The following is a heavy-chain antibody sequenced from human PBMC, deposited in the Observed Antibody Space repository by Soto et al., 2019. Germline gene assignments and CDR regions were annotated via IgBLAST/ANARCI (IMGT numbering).Heavy chain of an antibody. V-gene: IGHV5-51*01. CDR3: ARLSSSWPHYYYYYYMDV. J-gene: IGHJ6*03. D-gene: IGHD6-13*01. CDR2: IYPGDSDT. CDR1: GYSFTSYW. Sequence: ESLKISCKGSGYSFTSYWIGWVRQMPGKGLEWMGIIYPGDSDTRYSPSFQGQVTISADKSISTAYLQWSSLKASDTAMYYCARLSSSWPHYYYYYYMDVWGKGTTVTVSS.